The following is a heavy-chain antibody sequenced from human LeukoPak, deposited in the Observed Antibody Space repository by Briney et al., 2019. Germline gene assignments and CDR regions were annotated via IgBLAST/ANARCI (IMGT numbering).Heavy chain of an antibody. D-gene: IGHD6-13*01. V-gene: IGHV3-53*01. CDR2: IYSGGST. J-gene: IGHJ4*02. CDR3: ARDAAAQQLVHYFDY. CDR1: GLTVSTNY. Sequence: PGGSLTLSCAASGLTVSTNYMSWVRQAPGKGLEWVSLIYSGGSTYYADSVKGRFTISRDNSENMLYLQMNSLRAEDTAVYYCARDAAAQQLVHYFDYWGQGTLGSVSS.